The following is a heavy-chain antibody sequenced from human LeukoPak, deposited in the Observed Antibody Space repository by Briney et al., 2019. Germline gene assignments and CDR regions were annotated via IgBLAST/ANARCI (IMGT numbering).Heavy chain of an antibody. J-gene: IGHJ6*03. CDR1: GGSISSYY. Sequence: SETLSLTCTVSGGSISSYYWSWIRQPPGKGLEWIGYIYYSGSTNYNPSLKSRVTISVDTSKNQFSLKLSSVTAADTAVYYCARSPPNFWSVPEPMDVWGKGTTVTVSS. D-gene: IGHD3-3*01. CDR2: IYYSGST. V-gene: IGHV4-59*01. CDR3: ARSPPNFWSVPEPMDV.